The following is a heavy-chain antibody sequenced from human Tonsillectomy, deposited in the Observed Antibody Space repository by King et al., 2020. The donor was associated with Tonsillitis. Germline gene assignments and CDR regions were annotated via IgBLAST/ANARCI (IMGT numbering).Heavy chain of an antibody. CDR2: INPNSGGT. Sequence: QLVQSGAEVKKPGASVKVSCKASGYTFTGYYMHWVRQAPGQGLEWMGWINPNSGGTNYAQKFQGRVTMTRDTSISTAYMELSRLRSDDTAVYYCARDLYYDFWSGYRDRYYLDYWGQGTLVTVSS. J-gene: IGHJ4*02. D-gene: IGHD3-3*01. CDR1: GYTFTGYY. V-gene: IGHV1-2*02. CDR3: ARDLYYDFWSGYRDRYYLDY.